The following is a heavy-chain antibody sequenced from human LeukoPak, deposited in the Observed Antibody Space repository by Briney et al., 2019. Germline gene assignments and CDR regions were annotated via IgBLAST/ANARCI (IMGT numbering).Heavy chain of an antibody. Sequence: ETLSLTCTAPSGSISNYHWSWIPQPPGKGLEWIGRISATRNTNYNPSLTSRVTISVDKSKNQFSLNLNSVTAADTAVYFCARVNSSGSFHDYWGQGARVTVSS. CDR1: SGSISNYH. J-gene: IGHJ4*02. V-gene: IGHV4-4*07. D-gene: IGHD6-19*01. CDR3: ARVNSSGSFHDY. CDR2: ISATRNT.